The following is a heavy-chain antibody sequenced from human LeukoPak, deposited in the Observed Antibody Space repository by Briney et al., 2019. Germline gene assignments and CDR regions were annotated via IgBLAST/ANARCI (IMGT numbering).Heavy chain of an antibody. CDR1: GFTFSSYS. J-gene: IGHJ6*02. Sequence: PGGSLRLSCAASGFTFSSYSMNWVRQAPGKGLEWVSSISSSSSYIYYADSVKGRFTISRDNAENSLYLQMNSLRAEDTAVYYSARDEGQLDAYYYYGMDVWGQGTTVTVSS. V-gene: IGHV3-21*01. CDR2: ISSSSSYI. D-gene: IGHD6-6*01. CDR3: ARDEGQLDAYYYYGMDV.